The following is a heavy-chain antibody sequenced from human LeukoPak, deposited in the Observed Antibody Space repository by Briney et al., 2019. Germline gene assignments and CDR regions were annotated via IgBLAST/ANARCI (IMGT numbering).Heavy chain of an antibody. J-gene: IGHJ4*02. D-gene: IGHD6-19*01. V-gene: IGHV1-69*05. CDR3: ARPKSSGWYGFDY. Sequence: AVPVSCLSSRCTFSSYAISWVRPAPPQGLEWMGGIIPIFGTPHYAQRFQGRVTTTTAESTSTAYMELSSLRSEDTAVYYCARPKSSGWYGFDYWGQGTLVTVSS. CDR1: RCTFSSYA. CDR2: IIPIFGTP.